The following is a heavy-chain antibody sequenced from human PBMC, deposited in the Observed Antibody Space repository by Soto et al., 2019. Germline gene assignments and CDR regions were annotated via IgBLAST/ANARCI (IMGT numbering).Heavy chain of an antibody. CDR3: ATSVTMVRGDV. CDR2: ISSSSSTI. V-gene: IGHV3-48*01. D-gene: IGHD3-10*01. Sequence: EVQLVESGGGLVQPGGSLGLSCAASGFTFSSYSMNWVRQAPGKGLEWVSYISSSSSTIYYADSVKGRFTISRDNAKNSLYLQMNSLRAEDTAVYYCATSVTMVRGDVWGQGTTVTVSS. J-gene: IGHJ6*02. CDR1: GFTFSSYS.